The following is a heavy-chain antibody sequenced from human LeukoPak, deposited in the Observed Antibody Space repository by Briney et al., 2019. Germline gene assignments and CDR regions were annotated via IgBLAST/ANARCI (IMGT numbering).Heavy chain of an antibody. Sequence: AASVKVSCKASGYXFSGYYIHWVRQAPGQGLEWMGWINPNSGGTKYAQKFQGRVTMTRDTSISTAYMELSRLRSDDTAVYYCATEVTDWGQGTLVTVSS. J-gene: IGHJ4*02. V-gene: IGHV1-2*02. D-gene: IGHD5-18*01. CDR2: INPNSGGT. CDR3: ATEVTD. CDR1: GYXFSGYY.